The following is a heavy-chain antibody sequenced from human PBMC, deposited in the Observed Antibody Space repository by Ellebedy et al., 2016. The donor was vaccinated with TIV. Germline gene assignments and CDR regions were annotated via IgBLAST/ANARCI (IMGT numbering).Heavy chain of an antibody. D-gene: IGHD1-26*01. Sequence: GESLKISXAASGFTFSSYAMHWVRQAPGKGLEWVAVISYDGSNKYYADAVKGRFTISRDNSKNTLYLQMNSLRAEDTAVYYCARDRVGATVFEYWGQGTLVTVSS. J-gene: IGHJ4*02. V-gene: IGHV3-30-3*01. CDR2: ISYDGSNK. CDR3: ARDRVGATVFEY. CDR1: GFTFSSYA.